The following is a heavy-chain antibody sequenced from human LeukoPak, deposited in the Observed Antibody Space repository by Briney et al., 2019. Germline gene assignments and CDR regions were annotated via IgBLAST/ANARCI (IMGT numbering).Heavy chain of an antibody. CDR2: VYYSGST. J-gene: IGHJ4*02. Sequence: SETLSLTCTVSGGSISPYYWNWIRQPPGKGLEWIGYVYYSGSTNFNPSLKSRVTISVDTSKNQFSLKLSSVTAADTAVYYCARVLWFGELFYWGQGTLVTVSS. D-gene: IGHD3-10*01. CDR1: GGSISPYY. V-gene: IGHV4-59*12. CDR3: ARVLWFGELFY.